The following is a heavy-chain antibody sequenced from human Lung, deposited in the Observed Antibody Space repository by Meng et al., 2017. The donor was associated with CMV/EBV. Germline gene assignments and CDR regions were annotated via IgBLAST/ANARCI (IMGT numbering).Heavy chain of an antibody. V-gene: IGHV3-74*01. Sequence: GGSXRLXCAASGFTFSHSWMHWVRQAPGKGLVWVSVINTDGTTINYADSVKGRFTISRDNAKNTLYLQMDSLRADDTALYYCARKRTNWRGPVFDYWGQGTXVTGSS. CDR3: ARKRTNWRGPVFDY. J-gene: IGHJ4*02. D-gene: IGHD2-8*01. CDR1: GFTFSHSW. CDR2: INTDGTTI.